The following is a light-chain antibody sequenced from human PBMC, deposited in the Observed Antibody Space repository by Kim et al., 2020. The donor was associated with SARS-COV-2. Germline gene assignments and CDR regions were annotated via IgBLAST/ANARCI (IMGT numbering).Light chain of an antibody. V-gene: IGLV3-1*01. J-gene: IGLJ2*01. Sequence: VSVSPGQAASISSSGNNWGEKFVSWYQQKPGQSPELVIYQDKKRRSGIPERFSGSTSGNTATLTISGTQAVDEGDYYCQAWDSSVVFGGGTQLTVL. CDR3: QAWDSSVV. CDR2: QDK. CDR1: NWGEKF.